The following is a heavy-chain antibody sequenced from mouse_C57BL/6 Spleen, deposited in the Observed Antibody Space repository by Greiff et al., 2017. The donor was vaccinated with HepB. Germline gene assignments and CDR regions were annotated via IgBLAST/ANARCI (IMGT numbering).Heavy chain of an antibody. V-gene: IGHV1-59*01. J-gene: IGHJ2*01. CDR1: GYTFTSYW. D-gene: IGHD1-1*01. CDR2: IDPSDSYT. Sequence: VQLQQPGAELVRPGTSVKLSCKASGYTFTSYWMHWVKQRPGQGLEWIGVIDPSDSYTNYNQKFKGKATLTVDTSSSTAYMQLSSLTSEDSAVYYCARRGYYGSRYYFDYWGQGTTLTVSS. CDR3: ARRGYYGSRYYFDY.